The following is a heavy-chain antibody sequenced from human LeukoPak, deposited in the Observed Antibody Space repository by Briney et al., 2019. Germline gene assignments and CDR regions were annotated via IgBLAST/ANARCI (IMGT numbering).Heavy chain of an antibody. V-gene: IGHV4-4*09. D-gene: IGHD1-26*01. Sequence: SETLSLTCTVSGGFISSYYWRWIRQPPGKGLEWIGYIYTSRSTNYNPSLRSRVTLSVDTTKNQFSLKLSSVTAADTAVYYGARRGSYFQALDYWGQGTLVTVSS. CDR1: GGFISSYY. CDR3: ARRGSYFQALDY. J-gene: IGHJ4*02. CDR2: IYTSRST.